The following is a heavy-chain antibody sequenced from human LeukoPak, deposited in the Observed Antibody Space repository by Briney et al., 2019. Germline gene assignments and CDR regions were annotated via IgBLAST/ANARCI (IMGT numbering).Heavy chain of an antibody. D-gene: IGHD3-10*01. CDR3: ASVFRGISYYYGSGSFDY. CDR1: GGSISSYY. CDR2: IYTSGST. J-gene: IGHJ4*02. Sequence: SETLPLTCTVSGGSISSYYWSWIRQPAGKGLEWIGRIYTSGSTNYNPSLKSRVTMSVDTSKNQFSLMLSSVTAADTAVYYCASVFRGISYYYGSGSFDYWGQGTLVTVSS. V-gene: IGHV4-4*07.